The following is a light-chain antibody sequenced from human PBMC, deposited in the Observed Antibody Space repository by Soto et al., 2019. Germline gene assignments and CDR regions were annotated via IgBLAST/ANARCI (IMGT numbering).Light chain of an antibody. CDR3: QNYDSDPIT. J-gene: IGKJ5*01. CDR2: DAS. V-gene: IGKV1-5*01. CDR1: QSISSW. Sequence: DIQMTQSPSTLSASVGDRVTITCRASQSISSWLAWYQQKPGKAPKLLIYDASSLESGVPSRFSGSGSGTDFTLTINSLQPDDIATYYCQNYDSDPITFGQGTRLEIK.